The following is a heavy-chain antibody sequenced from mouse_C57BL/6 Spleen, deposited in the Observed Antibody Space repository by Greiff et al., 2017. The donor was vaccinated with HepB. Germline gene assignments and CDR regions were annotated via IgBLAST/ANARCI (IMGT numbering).Heavy chain of an antibody. CDR2: IDPSDSYT. J-gene: IGHJ2*01. CDR1: GYTFTSYW. CDR3: ALYYYGSSGY. Sequence: QVQLQQPGAELVMPGASVKLSCKASGYTFTSYWMHWVKQRPGQGLEWIGEIDPSDSYTNYNQKFKGKSTLTVDKSSSTAYMQLSSLTSEDSAVYYCALYYYGSSGYWGQGTTLTVSS. V-gene: IGHV1-69*01. D-gene: IGHD1-1*01.